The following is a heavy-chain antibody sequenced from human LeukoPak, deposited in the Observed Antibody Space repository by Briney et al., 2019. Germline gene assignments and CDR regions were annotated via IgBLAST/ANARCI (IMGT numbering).Heavy chain of an antibody. Sequence: GGSLRLSCASSGFTFSSYWMSWVRQAPGKGLEWVANIKEDGSEKYYVDSVKSRFTISRDNAKNSLYLQINSLRAEDTAVYYCERAVSEWSGYYTYYYYYMDVWAKGTTVSVSS. V-gene: IGHV3-7*01. D-gene: IGHD3-3*01. CDR2: IKEDGSEK. J-gene: IGHJ6*03. CDR1: GFTFSSYW. CDR3: ERAVSEWSGYYTYYYYYMDV.